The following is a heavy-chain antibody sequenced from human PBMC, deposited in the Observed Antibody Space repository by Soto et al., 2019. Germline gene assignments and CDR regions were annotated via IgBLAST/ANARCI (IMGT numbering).Heavy chain of an antibody. CDR3: ARGVVYRDVGLAYGMDV. Sequence: SETLSLTCAVYGESFSNHYWTWIRQSPGKGLEWVGEINYSGSTRYNWSLGSRVTISVDTSKNQFSLIVTSVTAEDTAVYYCARGVVYRDVGLAYGMDVWGQGKTVTVSS. V-gene: IGHV4-34*01. J-gene: IGHJ6*02. CDR2: INYSGST. CDR1: GESFSNHY. D-gene: IGHD3-22*01.